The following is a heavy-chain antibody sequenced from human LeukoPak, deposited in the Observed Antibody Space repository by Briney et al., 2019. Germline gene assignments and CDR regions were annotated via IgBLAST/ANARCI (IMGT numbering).Heavy chain of an antibody. J-gene: IGHJ6*03. Sequence: SETLSLTCTVSGDSISGYYWSWIRQPPGKGLEWIGYVFSSGTTNYNPSLKGRVTLLVDTSKNQFSLKLGSVTAADTAVYYCARDRTYLWGNYRPGGDYYYMDVWGKGTTVTVSS. CDR3: ARDRTYLWGNYRPGGDYYYMDV. D-gene: IGHD3-16*02. CDR2: VFSSGTT. V-gene: IGHV4-59*12. CDR1: GDSISGYY.